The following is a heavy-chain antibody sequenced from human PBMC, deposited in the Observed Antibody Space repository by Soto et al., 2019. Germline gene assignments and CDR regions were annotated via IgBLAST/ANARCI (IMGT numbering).Heavy chain of an antibody. J-gene: IGHJ5*02. CDR1: GFTFSSYA. CDR2: ISGSGSST. CDR3: SNDLTRELLPTCFAP. D-gene: IGHD1-26*01. Sequence: EVQLLESGGGLVQPGGSLRLSCAASGFTFSSYAMIWVRQAPGKGLEWVSVISGSGSSTYYVDSVKGRFTICRDNSKFTLKLKTNSLRVDDTSLYYCSNDLTRELLPTCFAPWGQGTLVTVS. V-gene: IGHV3-23*01.